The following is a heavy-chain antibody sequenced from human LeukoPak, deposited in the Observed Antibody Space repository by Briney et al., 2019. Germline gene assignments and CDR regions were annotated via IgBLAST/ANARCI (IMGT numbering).Heavy chain of an antibody. V-gene: IGHV4-59*01. D-gene: IGHD6-19*01. CDR1: GGSISSYY. CDR2: IYYSGST. Sequence: SETLSLTCTVSGGSISSYYWSWIRQPPGKGLEWIGYIYYSGSTNYNRSLKSRVTISVDTSKNQFSLRLSSVTAADTAVYYCARAGWYGRYFDCWGQGTLVTVSS. J-gene: IGHJ4*02. CDR3: ARAGWYGRYFDC.